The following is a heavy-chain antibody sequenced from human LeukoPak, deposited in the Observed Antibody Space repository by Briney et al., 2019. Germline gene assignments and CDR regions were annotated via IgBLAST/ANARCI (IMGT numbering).Heavy chain of an antibody. V-gene: IGHV3-53*01. D-gene: IGHD2-15*01. J-gene: IGHJ4*02. CDR3: ASGSGYCSGGSCSDY. CDR2: IYSGGST. CDR1: GFTVSSNY. Sequence: GGSLRLSCAASGFTVSSNYMSWVRQAPGKGLEWVSVIYSGGSTYYADSVEGRFTISRDNSKNTLYLQMNSLRAEDTAVYYCASGSGYCSGGSCSDYWGQGTLVTVSS.